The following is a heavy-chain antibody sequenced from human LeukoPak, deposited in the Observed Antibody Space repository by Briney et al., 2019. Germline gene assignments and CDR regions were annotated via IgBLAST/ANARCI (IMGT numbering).Heavy chain of an antibody. CDR3: AKRADYYEVRGAAFDI. CDR2: ISYDGSIK. CDR1: GFTFSSYG. J-gene: IGHJ3*02. D-gene: IGHD3-16*01. Sequence: SGGSLRLSCAASGFTFSSYGMHWVRQAPGKGLEWVAVISYDGSIKYYADSVKGRFTISRDNSKNTLYLQMNSLRAEDTAVYYCAKRADYYEVRGAAFDIWGQGTMVTVSS. V-gene: IGHV3-30*18.